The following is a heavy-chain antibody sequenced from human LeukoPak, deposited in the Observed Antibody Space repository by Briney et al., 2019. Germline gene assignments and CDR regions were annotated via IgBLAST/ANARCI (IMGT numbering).Heavy chain of an antibody. V-gene: IGHV1-69*05. CDR3: AYGSLYPGNDAFDI. Sequence: ASVKVSCKASGGTFSSYAISWVRQAPGQGLEWLGRIIPIFGTANYAQKFQGRVTITTDESTSTAYMELSSLRSEDTAVYYCAYGSLYPGNDAFDIWGQGTMVTVSS. J-gene: IGHJ3*02. CDR1: GGTFSSYA. CDR2: IIPIFGTA. D-gene: IGHD1-14*01.